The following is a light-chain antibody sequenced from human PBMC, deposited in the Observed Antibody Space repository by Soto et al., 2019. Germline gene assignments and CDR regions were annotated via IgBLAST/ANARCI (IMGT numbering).Light chain of an antibody. J-gene: IGKJ4*01. CDR2: AAS. CDR1: QSTSSY. V-gene: IGKV1-39*01. CDR3: QQSYSIPLT. Sequence: DIQMTQSPSSLSASVGDRVTITCRASQSTSSYLNWYQQKPGKAPKLLIYAASNLQSGVPSRFSGSGSGTDFTLTISSLQPEDFATYYCQQSYSIPLTFGGGTKVDIK.